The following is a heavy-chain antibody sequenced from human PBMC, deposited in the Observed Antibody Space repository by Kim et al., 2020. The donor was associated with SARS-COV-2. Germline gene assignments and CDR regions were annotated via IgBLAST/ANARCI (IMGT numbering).Heavy chain of an antibody. V-gene: IGHV3-15*01. Sequence: GGSLRLSCAASGFTFSNAWMSWVRQAPGKGLEWIGRIKSKSDGGTIEYAASVKGRFTISRDDSKNTLYLQMNSLKTEDTGVYSCNTGHYLSSGHAFDIWGQGTMVTVSS. CDR3: NTGHYLSSGHAFDI. CDR1: GFTFSNAW. D-gene: IGHD6-19*01. CDR2: IKSKSDGGTI. J-gene: IGHJ3*02.